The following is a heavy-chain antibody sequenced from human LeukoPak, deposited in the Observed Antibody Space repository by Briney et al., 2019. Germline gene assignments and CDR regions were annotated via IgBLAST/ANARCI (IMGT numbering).Heavy chain of an antibody. D-gene: IGHD1-26*01. CDR2: INQDGSRR. Sequence: SGGSLRLSCAGSGFTFSSYWISWVRQAPGKGLEWVANINQDGSRRHYVDSVRGRFTISRDNAKNSLYLQMNSLRAEDTAVYYCARDSMGAPNYWGQGTLVTVSS. V-gene: IGHV3-7*01. J-gene: IGHJ4*02. CDR1: GFTFSSYW. CDR3: ARDSMGAPNY.